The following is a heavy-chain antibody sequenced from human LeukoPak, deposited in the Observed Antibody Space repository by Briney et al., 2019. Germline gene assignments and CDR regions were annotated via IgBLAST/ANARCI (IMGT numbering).Heavy chain of an antibody. V-gene: IGHV1-8*03. D-gene: IGHD4/OR15-4a*01. CDR1: GYTFTSYD. CDR3: ARTEYGGPERSYYYYYMDV. J-gene: IGHJ6*03. Sequence: ASVKVSCKASGYTFTSYDINWVRQATGQGLEWMGWMNPNSGNTGYAQKFQGRVTITRNTSISTAYMELSSLRSDDTAVYYCARTEYGGPERSYYYYYMDVWGKGTTVTVSS. CDR2: MNPNSGNT.